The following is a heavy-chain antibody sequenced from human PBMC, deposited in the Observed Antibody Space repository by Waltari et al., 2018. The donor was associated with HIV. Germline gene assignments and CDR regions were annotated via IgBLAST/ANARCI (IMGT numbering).Heavy chain of an antibody. V-gene: IGHV4-61*02. Sequence: QVQLQASGPGLVKPSQTLSLTCTVSGGPISSGSYFWGWIRQPAGKGLEWIGRIYRNGHTSDHPSLSSQVSMAIGTSRNQFSLRLSSVTAGDAAEFYCAGAGQSVVGVVRSCYDSWSQRTLVTVSS. CDR2: IYRNGHT. CDR3: AGAGQSVVGVVRSCYDS. D-gene: IGHD3-3*01. J-gene: IGHJ5*01. CDR1: GGPISSGSYF.